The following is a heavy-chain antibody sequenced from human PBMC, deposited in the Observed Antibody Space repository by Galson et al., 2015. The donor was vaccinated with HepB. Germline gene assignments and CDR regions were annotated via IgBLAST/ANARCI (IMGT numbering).Heavy chain of an antibody. CDR1: GGTFSSYT. D-gene: IGHD3-22*01. Sequence: SVKVSCKASGGTFSSYTISWVRQAPGQGLEWMGRIIPILGIAKYAQKFQGRVTINADKSTSTAYMELSSLRSEDTAVYYCARESTYYYDSSGYYAAYWGQGTLVTVSS. CDR2: IIPILGIA. V-gene: IGHV1-69*04. J-gene: IGHJ4*02. CDR3: ARESTYYYDSSGYYAAY.